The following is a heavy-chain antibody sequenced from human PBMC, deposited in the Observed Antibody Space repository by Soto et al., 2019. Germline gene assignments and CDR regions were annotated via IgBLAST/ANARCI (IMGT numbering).Heavy chain of an antibody. CDR3: ASQSPRGTGGNGLFLKFTGRYYYYGMDV. V-gene: IGHV3-53*04. CDR1: GFTVNSNY. Sequence: PGESLKISCAASGFTVNSNYMHWVRQAPGKGLEWVSVLHSAGNPYYADSVKGRFTISRHNSKNTLYLQMNSLRAEDTAVYYCASQSPRGTGGNGLFLKFTGRYYYYGMDVWGQGTTVTVSS. D-gene: IGHD3-16*01. J-gene: IGHJ6*02. CDR2: LHSAGNP.